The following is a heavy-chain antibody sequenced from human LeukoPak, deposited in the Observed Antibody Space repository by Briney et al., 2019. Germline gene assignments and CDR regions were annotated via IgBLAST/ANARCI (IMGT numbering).Heavy chain of an antibody. CDR1: GFTFSNHW. J-gene: IGHJ4*02. V-gene: IGHV3-7*03. D-gene: IGHD3-10*01. CDR2: IKQDGSEK. Sequence: PGGSLRLSCAASGFTFSNHWMSWVRQAPGKGLEWVANIKQDGSEKYYVDSVKGRFTISRDNAKNSLYLQMNSLRAEDTAVYYCAKHLWRDLLWFGEGYYFGYWGQGTLVTVSS. CDR3: AKHLWRDLLWFGEGYYFGY.